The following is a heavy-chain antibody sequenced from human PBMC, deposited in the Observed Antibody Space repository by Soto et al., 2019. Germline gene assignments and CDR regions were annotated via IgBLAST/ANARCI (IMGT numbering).Heavy chain of an antibody. V-gene: IGHV4-31*03. CDR2: IYYSGST. CDR1: GGSISSGGYY. J-gene: IGHJ4*02. D-gene: IGHD3-10*01. Sequence: QVQLQESGPGLVKPSQTLSLTCTVSGGSISSGGYYWSWIRQHPGKGLEWIGYIYYSGSTYYNPSLKSRVTISVDTSKNQFSLKLGSVTAADTAVYYCARGGPLYYYGSGTASFDYWGQGTLVTVSS. CDR3: ARGGPLYYYGSGTASFDY.